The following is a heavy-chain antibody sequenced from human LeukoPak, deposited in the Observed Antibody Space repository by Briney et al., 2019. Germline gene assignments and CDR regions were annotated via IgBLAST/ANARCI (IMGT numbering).Heavy chain of an antibody. CDR1: GFTFSSYG. CDR3: ARVRAFDY. J-gene: IGHJ4*02. CDR2: IRYDGSNK. V-gene: IGHV3-30*02. Sequence: PGGSLRLSCAASGFTFSSYGMHWVRQAPGKGLEWVAFIRYDGSNKYYADSVKGRFTISRDNAKNSLYLQMNSLRAEDTAVYYCARVRAFDYWGQGTLVTVSS.